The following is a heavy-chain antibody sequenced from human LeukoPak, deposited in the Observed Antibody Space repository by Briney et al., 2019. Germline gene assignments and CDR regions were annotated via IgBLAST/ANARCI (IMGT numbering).Heavy chain of an antibody. CDR3: ARSTIFGVVIIDY. D-gene: IGHD3-3*01. V-gene: IGHV3-21*01. Sequence: PGGSLRLSCAASGFTFSSYSMNWVRQAPGKGLEWVSSIISSSSYIYYADSVKGRFTISRNNAKNSLYLQMNSLRADDTAVYYCARSTIFGVVIIDYWGQGTLVTVSS. J-gene: IGHJ4*02. CDR1: GFTFSSYS. CDR2: IISSSSYI.